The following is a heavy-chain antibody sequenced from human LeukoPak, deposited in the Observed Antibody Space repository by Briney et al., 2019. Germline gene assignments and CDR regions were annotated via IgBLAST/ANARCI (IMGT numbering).Heavy chain of an antibody. CDR3: ARDFWSGYLLFDY. J-gene: IGHJ4*02. V-gene: IGHV1-2*02. CDR1: GYTFTGYY. CDR2: INPNSGGT. Sequence: ASVKVSCKASGYTFTGYYMHWVRQAPGQGLEWMGWINPNSGGTNYAQKFQGRVTMTRDTSISTAYMELSRLRSDDTAVYYCARDFWSGYLLFDYWSQGTLVTVSS. D-gene: IGHD3-3*01.